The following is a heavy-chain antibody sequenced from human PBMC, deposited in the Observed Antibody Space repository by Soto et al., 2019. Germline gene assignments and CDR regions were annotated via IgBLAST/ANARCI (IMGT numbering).Heavy chain of an antibody. CDR3: ARALPYSSSGDS. D-gene: IGHD6-13*01. V-gene: IGHV1-18*01. J-gene: IGHJ4*02. Sequence: QVQLVQSGAEVKKPGASVRVSCKASGYTFTTYGISWVRQAPGQGLEWMGWISASNGNIYYGQKFQGRVTMTTDSVTSTAYMELSSLTSDDTAFYYCARALPYSSSGDSWGRGTLVTVAS. CDR2: ISASNGNI. CDR1: GYTFTTYG.